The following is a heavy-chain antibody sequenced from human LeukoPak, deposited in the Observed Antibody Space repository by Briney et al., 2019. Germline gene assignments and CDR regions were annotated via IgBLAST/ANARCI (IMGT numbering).Heavy chain of an antibody. CDR2: INPNSGGT. CDR1: GYTFTGYY. V-gene: IGHV1-2*02. Sequence: ASVKVSCKASGYTFTGYYMHWVRQAPGQGLEWMGWINPNSGGTNYAQKFQGRVTMTRDTSISTAYMELSRLRSDDTAVYYCAREEAVAGIDYYYCYMDVWGKGTTVTVSS. D-gene: IGHD6-19*01. CDR3: AREEAVAGIDYYYCYMDV. J-gene: IGHJ6*03.